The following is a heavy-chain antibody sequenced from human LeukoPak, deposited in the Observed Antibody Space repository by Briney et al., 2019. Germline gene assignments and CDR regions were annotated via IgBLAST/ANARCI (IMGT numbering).Heavy chain of an antibody. CDR3: AKDHRLRGSNLDY. D-gene: IGHD2-15*01. CDR2: ISYDGSNK. Sequence: GGSLRLSCAASGFTFSSYGMHWVRQAPGKGLEWVAVISYDGSNKYYADSVKGRFTISRDNSKNTLYLQMNSLRAEDTAVYYCAKDHRLRGSNLDYWGQGTLVTVSS. CDR1: GFTFSSYG. J-gene: IGHJ4*02. V-gene: IGHV3-30*18.